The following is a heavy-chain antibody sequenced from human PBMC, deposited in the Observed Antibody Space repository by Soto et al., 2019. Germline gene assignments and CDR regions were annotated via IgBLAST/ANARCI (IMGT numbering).Heavy chain of an antibody. Sequence: GGSLRLSCAASGFTFSSYGMHWVRQAPGKGLEWVAVISYDGSNKYYADSVKGRFTISRDSSKNTLYLQMNSLRAEDTAVYYCAKTRQWLVYYYYYGMDVWGQGTTVTVSS. D-gene: IGHD6-19*01. CDR2: ISYDGSNK. CDR1: GFTFSSYG. J-gene: IGHJ6*02. CDR3: AKTRQWLVYYYYYGMDV. V-gene: IGHV3-30*18.